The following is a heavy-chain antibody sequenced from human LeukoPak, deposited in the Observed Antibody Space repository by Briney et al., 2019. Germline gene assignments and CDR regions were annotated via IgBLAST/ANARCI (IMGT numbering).Heavy chain of an antibody. CDR1: GFTFSSYA. D-gene: IGHD4-17*01. CDR2: ISGSGRTT. CDR3: ANEIRPNDY. Sequence: GGSLRLSCAASGFTFSSYAMSWVRQAPGKGLEWVSAISGSGRTTYYADSVKGRFTISRDNSKNTLYLQMYSLRAEDTAVYYCANEIRPNDYWGQETQVTVSS. V-gene: IGHV3-23*01. J-gene: IGHJ4*02.